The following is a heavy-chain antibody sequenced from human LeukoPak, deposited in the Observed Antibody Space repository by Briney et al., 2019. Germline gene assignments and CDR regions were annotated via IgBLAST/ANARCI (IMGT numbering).Heavy chain of an antibody. Sequence: PSETLSLTCAAYGGSFSGYYWSWIRQSPGKGLEWIGEINHSGSTNYNPSLKSRVTISVDTSKNQFSLKLSSVTAADTAVYYCARGPTYSPGYCSSTSCHSIYYYYGMDVWGQGTTVTVSS. J-gene: IGHJ6*02. CDR3: ARGPTYSPGYCSSTSCHSIYYYYGMDV. CDR2: INHSGST. CDR1: GGSFSGYY. V-gene: IGHV4-34*01. D-gene: IGHD2-2*03.